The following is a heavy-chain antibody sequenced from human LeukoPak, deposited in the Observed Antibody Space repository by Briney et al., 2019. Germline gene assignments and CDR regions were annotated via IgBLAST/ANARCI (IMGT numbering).Heavy chain of an antibody. J-gene: IGHJ6*02. Sequence: ASVTVSCTVSGYTLTELSMHWVRQAPGKGLEWMGGFDPEDGETIYAQKFQGRVTMTEDTSTDTAYMELSSLRSEDTAVYYCASPTNVWSGAHYYGMDVWGQGTTVTVSS. CDR2: FDPEDGET. D-gene: IGHD3-3*01. CDR3: ASPTNVWSGAHYYGMDV. CDR1: GYTLTELS. V-gene: IGHV1-24*01.